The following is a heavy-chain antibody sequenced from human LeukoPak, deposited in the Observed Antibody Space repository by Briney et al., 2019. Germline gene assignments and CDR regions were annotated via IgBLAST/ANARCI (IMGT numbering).Heavy chain of an antibody. V-gene: IGHV4-59*01. CDR1: GGSISSYY. D-gene: IGHD3-10*01. J-gene: IGHJ2*01. Sequence: SETLSLTCTVSGGSISSYYWSWIRQPPGKGLEWIGYIYYSGSTNYNPSLKSRVTISVDTSKNQFSLKLSSVTAADTAVYYCARVARITMVRGAAWYFDLWGRGTLVTVSS. CDR3: ARVARITMVRGAAWYFDL. CDR2: IYYSGST.